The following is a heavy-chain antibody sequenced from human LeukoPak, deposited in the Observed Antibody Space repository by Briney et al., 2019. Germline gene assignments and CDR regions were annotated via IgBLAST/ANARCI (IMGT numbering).Heavy chain of an antibody. J-gene: IGHJ4*02. CDR1: GYTFTGYY. Sequence: SVKVSCKASGYTFTGYYMHWVRQAPGQGLEWMGGIIPIFGTANYAQKFQGRVTITADESTSTAYMELSSLRSEDTAVYYCARPPDYWGQGTLVTVSS. V-gene: IGHV1-69*13. CDR2: IIPIFGTA. CDR3: ARPPDY.